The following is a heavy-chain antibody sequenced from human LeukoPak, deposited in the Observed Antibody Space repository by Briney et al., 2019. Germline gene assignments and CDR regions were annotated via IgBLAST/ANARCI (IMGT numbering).Heavy chain of an antibody. CDR2: IYYSGST. J-gene: IGHJ3*02. Sequence: SETLSLTCTLSGGSISSSSYYWGWIRQPPGKGLEWIGSIYYSGSTYYNPSLKSRVTISVDTSKNQFSLKLSSVTAADTAVYYCARLADSGSCYAFDIWGQGTMVTVSS. D-gene: IGHD1-26*01. V-gene: IGHV4-39*01. CDR1: GGSISSSSYY. CDR3: ARLADSGSCYAFDI.